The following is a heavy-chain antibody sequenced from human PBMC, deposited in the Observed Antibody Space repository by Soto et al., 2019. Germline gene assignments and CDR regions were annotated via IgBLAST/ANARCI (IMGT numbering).Heavy chain of an antibody. Sequence: ASVKVSCKASGYTFTSYYMHWVRQAPGQGLEWMGIINPSGGSTSYAQKFQGRVTMTRDTSTSTVYMELSSLRSEDTAVYYCARDSLSSYYYDSRVPRADIDYWGKGTLVTVSS. D-gene: IGHD3-22*01. CDR2: INPSGGST. J-gene: IGHJ4*02. V-gene: IGHV1-46*01. CDR1: GYTFTSYY. CDR3: ARDSLSSYYYDSRVPRADIDY.